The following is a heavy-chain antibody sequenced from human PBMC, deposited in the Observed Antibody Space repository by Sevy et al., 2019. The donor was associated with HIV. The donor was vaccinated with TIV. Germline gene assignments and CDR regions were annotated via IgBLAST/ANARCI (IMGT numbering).Heavy chain of an antibody. Sequence: GGSLRLSCVASGFTFDSYWMHWVRQDPGKGLVWVSCINSDGSSTKYADFVKGRFTISRDNAKNILYLEMNSLRGEDTALYYCARRFGDYRVGIDPWGQGTRVTVSS. CDR2: INSDGSST. CDR1: GFTFDSYW. CDR3: ARRFGDYRVGIDP. V-gene: IGHV3-74*03. D-gene: IGHD2-21*02. J-gene: IGHJ5*02.